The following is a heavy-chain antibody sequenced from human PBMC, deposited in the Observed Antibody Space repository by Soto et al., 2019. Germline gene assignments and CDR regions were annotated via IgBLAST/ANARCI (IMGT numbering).Heavy chain of an antibody. CDR3: ARDDGARSVDY. J-gene: IGHJ4*02. Sequence: EVQLVESGGGLVQPGGSLRLSCTASGFTFSNYWMSWLRQAPGKGLEWVANIKEDGGEEDYVDSVKGRFTISRDNAKNSLYLRISSLRAEDTAVYYCARDDGARSVDYWGQGTLVTVSS. V-gene: IGHV3-7*05. D-gene: IGHD3-3*01. CDR1: GFTFSNYW. CDR2: IKEDGGEE.